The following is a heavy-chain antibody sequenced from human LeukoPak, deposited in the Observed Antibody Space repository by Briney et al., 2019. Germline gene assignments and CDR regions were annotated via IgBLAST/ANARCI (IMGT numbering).Heavy chain of an antibody. D-gene: IGHD3-22*01. J-gene: IGHJ4*02. CDR2: TRSKANNYAT. V-gene: IGHV3-73*01. CDR3: TSPYYDSSGDFDS. CDR1: GFTFSSYW. Sequence: GGSLRLSCAASGFTFSSYWMSWVRQAPGKGLEWVGRTRSKANNYATAYAASVRGRFTVSRDDSKNTAYLQMNSLKTEDTAVYYCTSPYYDSSGDFDSWGQGTLVTVSS.